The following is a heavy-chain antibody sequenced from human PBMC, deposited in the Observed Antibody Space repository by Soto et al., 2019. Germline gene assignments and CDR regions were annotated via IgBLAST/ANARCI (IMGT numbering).Heavy chain of an antibody. Sequence: SETLSLTCTVSGGSISIGDYYWSCIRQPPGKGLEWIGYIYYRGSTYYNPSLKSRVSISVDTSKNQFSLKLSSVTAADTAVYYCARAGIQLWQRFFDYWGQGTLVTVSS. CDR1: GGSISIGDYY. CDR3: ARAGIQLWQRFFDY. V-gene: IGHV4-30-4*01. J-gene: IGHJ4*02. D-gene: IGHD5-18*01. CDR2: IYYRGST.